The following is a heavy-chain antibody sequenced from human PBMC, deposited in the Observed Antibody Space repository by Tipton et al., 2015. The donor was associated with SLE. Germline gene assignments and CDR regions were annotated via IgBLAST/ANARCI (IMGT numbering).Heavy chain of an antibody. J-gene: IGHJ4*02. CDR1: GFTFSSYA. CDR3: ARDFTIFGVVGYFDY. D-gene: IGHD3-3*01. CDR2: ISYDGSNK. V-gene: IGHV3-30*04. Sequence: SLRLSCAASGFTFSSYAMHWVRQAPGKGLEWVAVISYDGSNKYYADSVKGRFTISRDNSKNTLYLQMNSLRAEDTAVYYCARDFTIFGVVGYFDYWGQGTLVTVSS.